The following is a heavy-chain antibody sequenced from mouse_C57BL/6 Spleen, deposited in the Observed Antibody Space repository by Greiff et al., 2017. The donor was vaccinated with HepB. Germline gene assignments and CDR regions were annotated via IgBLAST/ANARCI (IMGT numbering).Heavy chain of an antibody. V-gene: IGHV1-42*01. CDR2: INPSTGGT. CDR1: GYSFTGYY. J-gene: IGHJ4*01. D-gene: IGHD2-2*01. Sequence: VQLQQSGPELVKPGASVKISCKASGYSFTGYYMNWVKQSPEKSLEWIGEINPSTGGTTYNQKFKAKATLTVDKSSSTAYMQLKSLTSEDSAVYYCARFGYDDYAMDYWGQGTSVTVSS. CDR3: ARFGYDDYAMDY.